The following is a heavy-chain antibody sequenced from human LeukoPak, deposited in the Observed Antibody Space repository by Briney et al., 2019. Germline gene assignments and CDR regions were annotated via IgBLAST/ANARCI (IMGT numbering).Heavy chain of an antibody. CDR2: IYHSGST. Sequence: SETLSLTCTVSGGSFSSGAYYWSWIRRPPGKGLEWIGYIYHSGSTYYNPSLKSRVTISVDRSKNQFSLKLSSVTAADTAVYYCARSSDFRVAAAGPWGQGTLVTVSS. V-gene: IGHV4-30-2*01. CDR1: GGSFSSGAYY. J-gene: IGHJ5*02. CDR3: ARSSDFRVAAAGP. D-gene: IGHD6-13*01.